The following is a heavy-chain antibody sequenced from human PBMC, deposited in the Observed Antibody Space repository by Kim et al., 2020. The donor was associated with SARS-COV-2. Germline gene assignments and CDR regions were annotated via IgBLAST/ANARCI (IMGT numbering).Heavy chain of an antibody. D-gene: IGHD2-2*02. CDR1: GFNFGSYA. CDR2: ISARGDST. Sequence: GGSLRLSCAASGFNFGSYAMSWVRQAPGKGLEWVSTISARGDSTYYAESVKGRFTLSRDNSMDALYLQLNSLSAEYTALYYCGKGDCDSASCYTTDSWGRGTLVTVSS. J-gene: IGHJ4*02. CDR3: GKGDCDSASCYTTDS. V-gene: IGHV3-23*01.